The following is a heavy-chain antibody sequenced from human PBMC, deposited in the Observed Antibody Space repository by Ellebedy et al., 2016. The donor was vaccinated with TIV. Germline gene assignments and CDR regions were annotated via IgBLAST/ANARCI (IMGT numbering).Heavy chain of an antibody. CDR1: GFSFSSYV. CDR3: AKGQDTSGILPGWACDT. Sequence: GESLKISCAASGFSFSSYVMHWVRQAPGKGLEGAAVISSDGSNKNYADSVKGRFTISRDNSKNTLYLEIDSLRAEETAVYHCAKGQDTSGILPGWACDTWGQGTMVTVSS. CDR2: ISSDGSNK. D-gene: IGHD3-22*01. J-gene: IGHJ3*01. V-gene: IGHV3-30-3*02.